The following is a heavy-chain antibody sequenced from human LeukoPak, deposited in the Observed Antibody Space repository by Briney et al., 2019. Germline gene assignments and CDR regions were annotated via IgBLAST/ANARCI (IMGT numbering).Heavy chain of an antibody. CDR3: ARDPGYSYGYNFDY. CDR1: GGTFSSYA. D-gene: IGHD5-18*01. Sequence: SVKVSCKASGGTFSSYAISWVRQAPGQGLEWMGGIIPIFGTANYAQKLQGRVTMTTDTSTSTAYMELRSLRSDDTAVYYCARDPGYSYGYNFDYWGQGTLVTVSS. CDR2: IIPIFGTA. J-gene: IGHJ4*02. V-gene: IGHV1-69*05.